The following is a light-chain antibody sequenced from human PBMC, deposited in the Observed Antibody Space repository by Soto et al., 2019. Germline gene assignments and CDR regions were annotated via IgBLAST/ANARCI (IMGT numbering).Light chain of an antibody. CDR3: QQLDSFPHT. Sequence: DIQLTQSPSFLSASVGDTVTITCRASQGISSYLAWYQQKPGKAPNLLIYAASTLQSGVPSRFSSSGSGTEFTLTISSLQPEDFATYYSQQLDSFPHTFGQGTKLEIK. V-gene: IGKV1-9*01. CDR2: AAS. CDR1: QGISSY. J-gene: IGKJ2*01.